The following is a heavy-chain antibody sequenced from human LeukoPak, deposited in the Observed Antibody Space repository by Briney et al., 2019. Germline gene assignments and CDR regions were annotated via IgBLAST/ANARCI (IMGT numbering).Heavy chain of an antibody. CDR2: INHSGST. Sequence: SETLSLTCAVYGGSFSGYYWSWIRQPPGKGLEWIGEINHSGSTNYNPSLKSRVTISVDTSKNQFSLKLSSVTAADTAVYYCARVGITMVQGVKRLPFDYWGQGTLVTVSS. CDR3: ARVGITMVQGVKRLPFDY. CDR1: GGSFSGYY. J-gene: IGHJ4*02. D-gene: IGHD3-10*01. V-gene: IGHV4-34*01.